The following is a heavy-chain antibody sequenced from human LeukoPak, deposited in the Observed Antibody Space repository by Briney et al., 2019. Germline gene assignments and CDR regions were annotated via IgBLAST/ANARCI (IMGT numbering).Heavy chain of an antibody. CDR1: GFIFSTYW. J-gene: IGHJ3*01. V-gene: IGHV3-7*01. CDR3: ARPAYTAAYDL. Sequence: GGSLRLSCAASGFIFSTYWMMWARQAPGKGLEWVANMKGDGSEMHYVDSVKGRFTISRDNARNSLFLQMNGLRPEDTAVYHCARPAYTAAYDLWGQGTMVTVSS. D-gene: IGHD3-16*01. CDR2: MKGDGSEM.